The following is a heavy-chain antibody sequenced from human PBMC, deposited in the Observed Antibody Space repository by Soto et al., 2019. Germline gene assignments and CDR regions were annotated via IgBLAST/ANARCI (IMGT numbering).Heavy chain of an antibody. D-gene: IGHD6-13*01. CDR1: GFTFDDHA. V-gene: IGHV3-9*01. J-gene: IGHJ4*02. Sequence: EVQLVESGGGLVQPGTSLRLSCAASGFTFDDHAMHWVRQGPGKGLEWVAHISWNSETLGYADSVKGRFIISRDNAKNSVYLEMNGLRPEDTSVYFCTRGSAAVRSYFFDYWCQGTLVTVSS. CDR2: ISWNSETL. CDR3: TRGSAAVRSYFFDY.